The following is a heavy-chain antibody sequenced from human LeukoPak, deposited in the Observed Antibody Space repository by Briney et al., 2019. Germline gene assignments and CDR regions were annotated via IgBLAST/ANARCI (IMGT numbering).Heavy chain of an antibody. CDR3: ASSRYDSSGYYGIIAY. CDR2: ISSSGTYI. V-gene: IGHV3-21*01. Sequence: GGSLRLSCAASGFTFSSYAMNWIRQAPGKGLEWVSSISSSGTYIYYADSVKGRSTISRDNAKNSLYLQMNSLRAEDTAVYYCASSRYDSSGYYGIIAYWGQGTLVTVSS. CDR1: GFTFSSYA. D-gene: IGHD3-22*01. J-gene: IGHJ4*02.